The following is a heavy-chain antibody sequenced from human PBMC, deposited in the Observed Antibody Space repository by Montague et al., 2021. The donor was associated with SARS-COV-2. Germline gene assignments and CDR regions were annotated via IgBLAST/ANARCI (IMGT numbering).Heavy chain of an antibody. CDR2: SRYGGTS. CDR1: SGSISNDIYY. Sequence: SETLSLTCTVSSGSISNDIYYWGWIRQPPGKGPEWIGGSRYGGTSXYNPSLKSRVTISIDTSKNQCSLKMTAVTAADQAVYFCARQDIQLRFDLWGRGTLVTVSS. J-gene: IGHJ2*01. V-gene: IGHV4-39*01. CDR3: ARQDIQLRFDL. D-gene: IGHD1-1*01.